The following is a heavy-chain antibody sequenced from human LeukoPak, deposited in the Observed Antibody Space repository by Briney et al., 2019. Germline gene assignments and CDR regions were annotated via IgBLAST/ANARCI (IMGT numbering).Heavy chain of an antibody. CDR3: AKKEEATIGVY. D-gene: IGHD1-26*01. CDR1: GFTFSSYS. Sequence: GGSLRLSCAASGFTFSSYSMNWVRQAPGKGLEWVSFISSSSSTIYYADSVKGRFTISRDNSKNTLYLQMNSLRAEDTAVYYCAKKEEATIGVYWGQGTLVTVSS. CDR2: ISSSSSTI. V-gene: IGHV3-48*01. J-gene: IGHJ4*02.